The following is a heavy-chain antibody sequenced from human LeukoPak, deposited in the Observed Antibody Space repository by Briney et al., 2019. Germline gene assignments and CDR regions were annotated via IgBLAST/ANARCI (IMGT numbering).Heavy chain of an antibody. D-gene: IGHD3-3*01. J-gene: IGHJ4*02. V-gene: IGHV3-30*18. CDR1: GFTFSNYD. Sequence: GRSLRLSCAASGFTFSNYDMHWVREAPGKGLEWVAVISYDGTNKYYADSVKGRFTISRDNSKSTLYLQMNSLRAEDTAVYYCAKENDFVYWGQGTLVTVSS. CDR3: AKENDFVY. CDR2: ISYDGTNK.